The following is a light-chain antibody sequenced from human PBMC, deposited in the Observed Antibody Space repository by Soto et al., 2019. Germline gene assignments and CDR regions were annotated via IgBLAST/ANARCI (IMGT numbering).Light chain of an antibody. CDR2: SAS. CDR3: QHSHSAPLT. V-gene: IGKV1-39*01. CDR1: QTISTF. J-gene: IGKJ4*01. Sequence: DILMTQSPSSLSASLGDRVSIACRASQTISTFLAWYQQKPGKAPESLIYSASSLQSGVPSRFSGSGSGTDFTLTISGLQPEDSVTFYCQHSHSAPLTFGGGTKVEIK.